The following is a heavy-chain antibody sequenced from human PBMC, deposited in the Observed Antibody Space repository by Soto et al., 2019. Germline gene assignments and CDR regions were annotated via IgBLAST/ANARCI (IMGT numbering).Heavy chain of an antibody. CDR1: GYSFAPSG. J-gene: IGHJ4*02. CDR3: ARAGHYYDSSGYAN. D-gene: IGHD3-22*01. V-gene: IGHV1-18*01. CDR2: ISAYNGNT. Sequence: QVKLVQSGTEVKKPGASMKVSCKASGYSFAPSGMSWVRQAPGQGLEWMGWISAYNGNTNYEQKLQDRVTMTTDTSTSTAYLELRSLRSDDTAVYYCARAGHYYDSSGYANWGQGTLVTVSS.